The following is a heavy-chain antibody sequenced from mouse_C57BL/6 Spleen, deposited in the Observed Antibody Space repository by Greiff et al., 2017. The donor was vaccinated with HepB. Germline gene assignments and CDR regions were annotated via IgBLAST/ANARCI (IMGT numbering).Heavy chain of an antibody. Sequence: EVKLVESGPGMVKPSQSLSLTCTVTGYSITSGYDWHWIRHFPGNKLEWMGYISYSGSTNYNPSLKSRISITHDTSKNHFFLKLNSVTTEDTATYYCARDNYSNFYWYFDVWGTGTTVTVAS. CDR1: GYSITSGYD. CDR2: ISYSGST. J-gene: IGHJ1*03. D-gene: IGHD2-5*01. V-gene: IGHV3-1*01. CDR3: ARDNYSNFYWYFDV.